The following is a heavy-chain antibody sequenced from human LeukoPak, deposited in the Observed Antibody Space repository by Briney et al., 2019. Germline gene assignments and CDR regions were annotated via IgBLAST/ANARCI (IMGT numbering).Heavy chain of an antibody. CDR3: AKDYYDSSGYYPQYFQH. J-gene: IGHJ1*01. Sequence: SVKVSCKASGGTFSSYAISWVRQAPGQGLEWMGRIIPILGIANYAQKFQGRVTITADKSTSTAYMELNSLRAEDTAVYYCAKDYYDSSGYYPQYFQHWGQGTLVTVSS. CDR2: IIPILGIA. V-gene: IGHV1-69*04. D-gene: IGHD3-22*01. CDR1: GGTFSSYA.